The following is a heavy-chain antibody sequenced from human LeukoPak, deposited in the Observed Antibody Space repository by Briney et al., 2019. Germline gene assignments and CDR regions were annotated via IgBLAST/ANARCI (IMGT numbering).Heavy chain of an antibody. V-gene: IGHV4-39*07. Sequence: SETLSLTCTVSGGSISSSSYYWGWIRQPPGKGLEWIGSIYYSGSTYYNPSLKSRVTISVDTSKNQFSLKLSSVTAADTAVYYCARADYNNPFDYWGQGTLVTVSS. D-gene: IGHD4-11*01. CDR1: GGSISSSSYY. CDR2: IYYSGST. CDR3: ARADYNNPFDY. J-gene: IGHJ4*02.